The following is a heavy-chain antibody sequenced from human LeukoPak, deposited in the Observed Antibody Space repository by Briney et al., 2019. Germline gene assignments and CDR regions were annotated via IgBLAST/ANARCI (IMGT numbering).Heavy chain of an antibody. CDR1: GGSFSGYY. D-gene: IGHD1-26*01. V-gene: IGHV4-34*01. J-gene: IGHJ5*02. Sequence: SETLSLTCAVYGGSFSGYYWSWIRQPPGKGLEWIGEINHSGSTNYNPSLKSRVTISVDTSKNQFSLELSSVTAADTAVYYCARDGGWEVHPRTGWFDPWGQGTLVTVSS. CDR2: INHSGST. CDR3: ARDGGWEVHPRTGWFDP.